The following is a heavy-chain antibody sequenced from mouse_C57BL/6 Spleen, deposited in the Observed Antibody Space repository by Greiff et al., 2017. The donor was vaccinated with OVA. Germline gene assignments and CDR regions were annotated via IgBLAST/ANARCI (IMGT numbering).Heavy chain of an antibody. CDR1: GYTFTSYW. Sequence: QVQLQQPGAELVMPGASVKLSCKASGYTFTSYWMHWVKQRPGQGLEWIGEIDPSDSYTNYHQKFQGKSTLTVDKSSSTADMQLSSLTSEDSAVYYCARMGGYDPYYFDYWGQGTTLTVSS. V-gene: IGHV1-69*01. D-gene: IGHD2-2*01. J-gene: IGHJ2*01. CDR3: ARMGGYDPYYFDY. CDR2: IDPSDSYT.